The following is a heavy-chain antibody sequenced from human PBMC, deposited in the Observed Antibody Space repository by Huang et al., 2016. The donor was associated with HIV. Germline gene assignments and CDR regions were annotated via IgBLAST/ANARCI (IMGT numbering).Heavy chain of an antibody. CDR2: IKNNGSKI. CDR1: GFTLSAYS. CDR3: ATSYGYFPH. D-gene: IGHD5-18*01. V-gene: IGHV3-48*02. Sequence: EVQLVESGGGLVQPGGSLTLSCAASGFTLSAYSMKWVRQTPGNGLEWVSYIKNNGSKIFYAESVKGRFTISRDNAKNSLYLQMNSLRDDDTAVFYCATSYGYFPHWGQGTLVTVSS. J-gene: IGHJ1*01.